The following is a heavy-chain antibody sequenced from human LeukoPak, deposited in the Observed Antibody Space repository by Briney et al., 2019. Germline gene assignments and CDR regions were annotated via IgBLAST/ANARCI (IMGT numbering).Heavy chain of an antibody. D-gene: IGHD6-13*01. CDR3: ARGYSSSWNYFDY. J-gene: IGHJ4*02. CDR1: GGSISNYW. CDR2: VFDCGST. V-gene: IGHV4-59*01. Sequence: SETLSLTCTVSGGSISNYWWSWIRQPPRNGLEWIGYVFDCGSTNYNPSLKSRIPISVDTSKKQFSLKLSSVTAADTAVYYCARGYSSSWNYFDYWGQGTLVTVSS.